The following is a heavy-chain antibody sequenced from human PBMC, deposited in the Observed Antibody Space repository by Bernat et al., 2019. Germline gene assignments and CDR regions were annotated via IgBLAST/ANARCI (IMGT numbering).Heavy chain of an antibody. CDR2: ISYDGSNK. Sequence: GKRGEGGGGVGKTGRSLRLSCAASGFTFSSDAMHWVRQAPGKGREGGGGISYDGSNKYYADSVKGRFTISRDNSKNTLYLQMNSLRAEDTAVYYCARGGMVAYYYGMDVWGQGTTVTVSS. CDR1: GFTFSSDA. J-gene: IGHJ6*02. V-gene: IGHV3-30-3*01. D-gene: IGHD1-26*01. CDR3: ARGGMVAYYYGMDV.